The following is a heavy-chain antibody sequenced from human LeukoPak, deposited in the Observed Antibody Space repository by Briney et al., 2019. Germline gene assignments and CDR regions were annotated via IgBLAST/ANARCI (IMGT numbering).Heavy chain of an antibody. Sequence: GASVKVSCKASGYTFTSYAMHWVRQAPGQRLEWMGWINAGNGNTKYSQKFQGRVTITRDTSASTAYMELSSLRSEDTAAYYCAREANRKNYYDSSGYQPFDYWGQGTLVTVSS. CDR3: AREANRKNYYDSSGYQPFDY. CDR1: GYTFTSYA. CDR2: INAGNGNT. J-gene: IGHJ4*02. D-gene: IGHD3-22*01. V-gene: IGHV1-3*01.